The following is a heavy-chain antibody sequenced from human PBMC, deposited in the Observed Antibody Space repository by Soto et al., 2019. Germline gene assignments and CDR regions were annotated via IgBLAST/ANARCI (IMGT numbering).Heavy chain of an antibody. CDR1: GYTFTSYD. J-gene: IGHJ5*02. V-gene: IGHV1-8*01. Sequence: ASVKVSCKASGYTFTSYDINWVRQATGQGLEWMGWMNPNRGNTGYAQKFQGRVTMTRNTSISTADMELSSLRSEDTAVYYGARVRDIVVVPAGRPGGFDPWGQGTLVTVSS. D-gene: IGHD2-2*01. CDR2: MNPNRGNT. CDR3: ARVRDIVVVPAGRPGGFDP.